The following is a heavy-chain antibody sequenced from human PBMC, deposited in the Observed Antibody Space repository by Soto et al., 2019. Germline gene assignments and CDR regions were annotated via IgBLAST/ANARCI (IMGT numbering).Heavy chain of an antibody. CDR2: ISSSSSYI. CDR3: ARDHYDSSGYFPPYFDY. CDR1: GFTFSSYS. V-gene: IGHV3-21*01. J-gene: IGHJ4*02. Sequence: EVQLVESGGGLVKPGGSLRLSCAASGFTFSSYSMNWVRQAPGKGLEWVSSISSSSSYIYYADSVKGRFTISRDNAKNSLYLQMNSLRAEDTAVSYCARDHYDSSGYFPPYFDYWGQGTLVTVSS. D-gene: IGHD3-22*01.